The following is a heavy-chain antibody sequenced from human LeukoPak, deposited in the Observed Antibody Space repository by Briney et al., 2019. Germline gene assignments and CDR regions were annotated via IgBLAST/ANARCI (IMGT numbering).Heavy chain of an antibody. D-gene: IGHD2-2*01. V-gene: IGHV5-10-1*01. J-gene: IGHJ4*02. CDR3: ARHLGYCSSTSCYEGGYDY. CDR1: GYSFTSYW. Sequence: GESLKISCKGSGYSFTSYWISWVRQMPGKGLEWMGSIDPSDSYNNYSPSFQGHVTISADKSISTAYLQWSSLKASDTAMYYCARHLGYCSSTSCYEGGYDYWGQGTLVTVSS. CDR2: IDPSDSYN.